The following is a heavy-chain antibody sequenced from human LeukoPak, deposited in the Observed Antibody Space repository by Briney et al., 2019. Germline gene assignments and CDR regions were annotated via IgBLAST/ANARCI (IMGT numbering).Heavy chain of an antibody. CDR2: INHSGST. D-gene: IGHD6-6*01. CDR3: ARGRGRSSSSLGY. J-gene: IGHJ4*02. CDR1: GGSFSGYY. Sequence: SETLSLTCAVYGGSFSGYYWSWIRQPPGKGLEWIGEINHSGSTNYNPSLKSRVTISVDTSKNQFSLKLSSVTAADTAVYYCARGRGRSSSSLGYWGQGTLATVSS. V-gene: IGHV4-34*01.